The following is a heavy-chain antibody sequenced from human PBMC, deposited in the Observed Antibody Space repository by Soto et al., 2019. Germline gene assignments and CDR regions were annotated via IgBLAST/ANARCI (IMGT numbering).Heavy chain of an antibody. CDR2: TYYRSKWYN. V-gene: IGHV6-1*01. CDR3: AREPRLAADDNPAYFDY. D-gene: IGHD6-13*01. J-gene: IGHJ4*02. CDR1: GDSVSSNSAA. Sequence: SQTLSLTCAISGDSVSSNSAAWNWIRQSPLRGLEWLGRTYYRSKWYNDYAVSVKSRITINPDTSKNQFSLQLNSVTPEDTAVYYCAREPRLAADDNPAYFDYWGQGTLVTVSS.